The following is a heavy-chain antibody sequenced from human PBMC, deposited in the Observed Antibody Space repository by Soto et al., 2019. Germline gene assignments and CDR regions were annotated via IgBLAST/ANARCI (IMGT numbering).Heavy chain of an antibody. CDR2: INPNNGNT. Sequence: QVQLVQSGAEVKKPGASVRVSCKASGYSFTTYDINWVRQATGQGLEWMGWINPNNGNTGYAQKFQGRVTLPRTTSISTAYMELSSLSSDDTAVYYCARTSSGTREGFDPWGQGTLVTVSS. D-gene: IGHD1-7*01. J-gene: IGHJ5*02. CDR1: GYSFTTYD. CDR3: ARTSSGTREGFDP. V-gene: IGHV1-8*01.